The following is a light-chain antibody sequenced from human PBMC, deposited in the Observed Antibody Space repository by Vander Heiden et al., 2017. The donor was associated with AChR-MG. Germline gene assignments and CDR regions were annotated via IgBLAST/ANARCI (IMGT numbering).Light chain of an antibody. J-gene: IGKJ3*01. V-gene: IGKV1-27*01. CDR2: AAS. CDR3: QNYKSAPST. CDR1: QTISNY. Sequence: DIQMTQSPSSLAASVGDSVTITCRASQTISNYLAWYQQRPGKVPKRLMFAASTLQSGVPSRFSGGGSGTDFTLTINSLQHEDVATYYCQNYKSAPSTFGPGTKVDIK.